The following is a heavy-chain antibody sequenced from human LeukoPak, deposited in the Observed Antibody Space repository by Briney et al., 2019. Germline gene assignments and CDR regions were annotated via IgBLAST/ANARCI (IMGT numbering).Heavy chain of an antibody. J-gene: IGHJ5*02. V-gene: IGHV4-39*07. CDR2: IYHSGNT. CDR3: ARGFNWFDP. CDR1: GGSISSSSYY. Sequence: SETLSLTCTVSGGSISSSSYYWGWIRQPPGKGLEWIGNIYHSGNTYYNSSLKSRVTISVDMSKNQFSLKLSSVTAADTAVYYCARGFNWFDPWGQGTLVTVSS.